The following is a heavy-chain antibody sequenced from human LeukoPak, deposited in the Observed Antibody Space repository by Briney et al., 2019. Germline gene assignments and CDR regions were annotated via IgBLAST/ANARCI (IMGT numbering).Heavy chain of an antibody. J-gene: IGHJ6*03. Sequence: GGSLRLSCAASGFTFSSYWMSWVRQAPGKGVEWVANIKEDGSEKYYVDSVKGRFTISRDNAKNSLYLQMNSLRAEDTAVYYCARGYCSSTSCPYYYYMDVWGKGTTVTVSS. CDR3: ARGYCSSTSCPYYYYMDV. D-gene: IGHD2-2*01. CDR1: GFTFSSYW. V-gene: IGHV3-7*01. CDR2: IKEDGSEK.